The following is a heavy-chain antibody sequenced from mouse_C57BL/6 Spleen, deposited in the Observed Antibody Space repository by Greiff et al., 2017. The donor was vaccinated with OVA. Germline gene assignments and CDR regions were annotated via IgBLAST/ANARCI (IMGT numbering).Heavy chain of an antibody. J-gene: IGHJ4*01. V-gene: IGHV1-82*01. CDR3: ARDEGIYYGNYVVTLSMDY. D-gene: IGHD2-1*01. CDR2: IYPGDGDT. Sequence: QVQLQQSGPELVKPGASVKISCKASGYAFSSSWMNWVKQRPGKGLEWIGRIYPGDGDTNYNGKFKGKATLTADKSSSTAYMQLSSLTSEDSAVYFCARDEGIYYGNYVVTLSMDYWGQGTSVTVSS. CDR1: GYAFSSSW.